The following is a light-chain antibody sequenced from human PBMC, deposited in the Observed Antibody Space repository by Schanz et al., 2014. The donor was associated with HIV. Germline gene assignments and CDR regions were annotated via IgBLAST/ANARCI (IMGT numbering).Light chain of an antibody. Sequence: EIVLTQSPVTLSLSPGERATLSCRASQSLGSNFVAWYQQKPGQAPRLLIFGASNRATGVPDRFIGSESGTDFTLTISSMEPEDFAVYFCQYFGNSGGTFGGGTKVEIK. CDR3: QYFGNSGGT. CDR2: GAS. CDR1: QSLGSNF. V-gene: IGKV3-20*01. J-gene: IGKJ4*01.